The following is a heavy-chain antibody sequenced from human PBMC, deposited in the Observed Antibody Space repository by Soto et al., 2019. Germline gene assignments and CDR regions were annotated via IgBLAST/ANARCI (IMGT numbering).Heavy chain of an antibody. V-gene: IGHV3-30-3*01. J-gene: IGHJ3*02. CDR3: ARGSRDGYKKDAFDI. CDR1: GFTFSSYA. CDR2: ISYDGSNK. Sequence: GGSLRLSCAASGFTFSSYAMHWVRQAPGKGLEWVAVISYDGSNKYYADSVKGRFTISRDNSKNTLYLQMNSLRAEDTAVYYCARGSRDGYKKDAFDIWGQGTMVTVSS. D-gene: IGHD5-12*01.